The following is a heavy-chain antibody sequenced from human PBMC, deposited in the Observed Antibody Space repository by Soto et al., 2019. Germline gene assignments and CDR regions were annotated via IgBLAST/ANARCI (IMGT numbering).Heavy chain of an antibody. J-gene: IGHJ6*02. V-gene: IGHV4-61*01. CDR2: VYYSGST. D-gene: IGHD1-1*01. Sequence: SETLSLTCTVSGDSVSSGTYFWSWIRQPPGKGLEWIGYVYYSGSTNYNPTLKSRVTISVDTSKNQFSLKLSSVTAADTAVYYCARVNGYYYYGMDVWGQGTTVPVSS. CDR3: ARVNGYYYYGMDV. CDR1: GDSVSSGTYF.